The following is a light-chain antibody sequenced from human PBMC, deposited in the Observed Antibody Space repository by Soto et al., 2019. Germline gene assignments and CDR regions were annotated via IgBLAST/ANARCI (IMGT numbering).Light chain of an antibody. Sequence: EIVMTQSPATLSVSPGGRATLSCRASQSISDTLAWYQQKPGQAPRLLIHGASTRATGFPARFSGSGFGTDFTLTISLLQSKDFAVYYCQQYNNWPWTFGQGTKVEIK. CDR2: GAS. J-gene: IGKJ1*01. V-gene: IGKV3-15*01. CDR3: QQYNNWPWT. CDR1: QSISDT.